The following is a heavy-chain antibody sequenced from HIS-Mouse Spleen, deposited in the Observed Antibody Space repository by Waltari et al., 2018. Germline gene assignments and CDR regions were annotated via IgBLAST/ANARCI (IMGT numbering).Heavy chain of an antibody. CDR3: ARVDGGVFDY. J-gene: IGHJ4*02. Sequence: QVQLVESGGGVVQPGRSLRLSCAASGFTFSSYAMPWVRQAPGKGLEWVAVISYDGSNKYYADSVKGRFTISRDNSKNTLYLQMNSLRAEDTAVYYCARVDGGVFDYWGQGTLVTVSS. D-gene: IGHD3-16*01. CDR1: GFTFSSYA. CDR2: ISYDGSNK. V-gene: IGHV3-30*04.